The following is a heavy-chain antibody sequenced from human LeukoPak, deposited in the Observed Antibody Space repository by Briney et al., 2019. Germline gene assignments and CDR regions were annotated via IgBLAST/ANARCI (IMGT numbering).Heavy chain of an antibody. Sequence: GRSLRLSCAASGFIFSSHGMHWVRQAPGKGLEWVAVIWYDGSNKYYADSVKGRFTISRDNSKNTLYLQMDSLRGEDTAMYYCARGLPPVMKYYFDYWGQGTLVTVSS. CDR1: GFIFSSHG. V-gene: IGHV3-33*01. D-gene: IGHD4-11*01. CDR3: ARGLPPVMKYYFDY. J-gene: IGHJ4*02. CDR2: IWYDGSNK.